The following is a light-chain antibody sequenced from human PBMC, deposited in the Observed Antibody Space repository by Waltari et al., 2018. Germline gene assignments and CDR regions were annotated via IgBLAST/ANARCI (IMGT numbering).Light chain of an antibody. CDR1: KDIDTE. CDR2: TVS. J-gene: IGKJ2*03. CDR3: HQYARLPYS. V-gene: IGKV1-13*02. Sequence: IQLTQSPSSLLASAGGRDTITRMASKDIDTELDWYQQKPGKAPKRLIHTVSGLDSGVPSRFSGSGSGTDFTLTINSLQPEDFATYYCHQYARLPYSFGRGTRVEIK.